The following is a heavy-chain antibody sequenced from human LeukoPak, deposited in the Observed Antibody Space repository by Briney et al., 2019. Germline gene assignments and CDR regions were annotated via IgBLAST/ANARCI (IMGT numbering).Heavy chain of an antibody. CDR3: ASNGDHYYGSGSYGAFDI. CDR2: ISSSGSTI. V-gene: IGHV3-48*03. Sequence: GGSLRLSCAASGFTFSSYEMNWVRQAPGKWLEWVSYISSSGSTIYYADSVKGRFTISRDNAKNSLYLQMNSLRAEDTAVYYCASNGDHYYGSGSYGAFDIWGQGTMVTVSS. CDR1: GFTFSSYE. J-gene: IGHJ3*02. D-gene: IGHD3-10*01.